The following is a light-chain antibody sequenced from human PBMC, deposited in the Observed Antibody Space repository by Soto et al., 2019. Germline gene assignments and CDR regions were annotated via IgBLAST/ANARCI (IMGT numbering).Light chain of an antibody. Sequence: DIVLTQSPGTLSLSPGERATLSCRASQSVSSSFLAWYQQKPGQAPRLLIYGASSRATGIPYRFSGSGSGTDFTLTISGLEPEDFAVYYCQQYGSSPWTFGQGTKVEIK. V-gene: IGKV3-20*01. CDR1: QSVSSSF. J-gene: IGKJ1*01. CDR3: QQYGSSPWT. CDR2: GAS.